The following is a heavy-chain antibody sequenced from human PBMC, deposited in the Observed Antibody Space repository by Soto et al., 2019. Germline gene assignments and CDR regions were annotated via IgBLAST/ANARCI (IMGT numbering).Heavy chain of an antibody. CDR1: VFTFSSYA. V-gene: IGHV3-30*03. Sequence: QLVESGGRGVQPGRSLRLSCEASVFTFSSYAMHWVRQAPGRGLEWVALISFDGRKEYYADSVKGRFTVSRDNSRSMVYLQMDSLRPDDTAIYYCARPIPRWSYHYGMDVWGQGTTVTVSS. CDR2: ISFDGRKE. D-gene: IGHD2-15*01. J-gene: IGHJ6*02. CDR3: ARPIPRWSYHYGMDV.